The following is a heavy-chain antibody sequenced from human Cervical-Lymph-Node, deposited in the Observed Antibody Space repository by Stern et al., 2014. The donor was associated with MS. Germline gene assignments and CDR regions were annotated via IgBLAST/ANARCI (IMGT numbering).Heavy chain of an antibody. V-gene: IGHV2-26*01. CDR2: IFSNDEK. CDR1: GFSLTNSRMG. Sequence: ESGPVLVKPTEALTLTCTVSGFSLTNSRMGVSWIRQPPGKALEWLAHIFSNDEKSYSTSLQTRLTISKDISKSQVVLAMTNMDPMDTATYYCARTSGYRVPQYWYFDLWGRGTLVTVSS. J-gene: IGHJ2*01. D-gene: IGHD6-13*01. CDR3: ARTSGYRVPQYWYFDL.